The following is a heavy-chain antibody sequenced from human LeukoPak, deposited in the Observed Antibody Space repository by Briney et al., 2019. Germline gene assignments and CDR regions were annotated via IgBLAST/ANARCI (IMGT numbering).Heavy chain of an antibody. Sequence: GASVKVSCKASGGTFSSYAISWVRQAPGQGLEWMGGIIPIFGTANYAQKFQGRVTITTDESTSTAYMELSSLRSEDMAVYYCARGGKQLVLYYFDYWGQGTLVTVSS. CDR1: GGTFSSYA. J-gene: IGHJ4*02. CDR2: IIPIFGTA. V-gene: IGHV1-69*05. CDR3: ARGGKQLVLYYFDY. D-gene: IGHD6-6*01.